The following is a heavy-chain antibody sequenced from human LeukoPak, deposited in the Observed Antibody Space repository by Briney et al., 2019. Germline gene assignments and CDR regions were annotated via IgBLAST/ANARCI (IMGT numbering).Heavy chain of an antibody. Sequence: GASVKVSCKASGYTFTSYDINWVRQATGQGLEWMGWMNPNSGNTGYAQKFQGRVTMTRNTSISTAYMELSSPRSEDTAVYYCASLLSGSNQINDYWGQGTLVTVSS. CDR3: ASLLSGSNQINDY. V-gene: IGHV1-8*01. D-gene: IGHD1-26*01. J-gene: IGHJ4*02. CDR1: GYTFTSYD. CDR2: MNPNSGNT.